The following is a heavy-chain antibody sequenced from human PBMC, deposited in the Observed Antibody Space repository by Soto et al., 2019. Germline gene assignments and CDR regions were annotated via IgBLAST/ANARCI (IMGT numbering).Heavy chain of an antibody. CDR3: ARASGYGGYGPDDY. D-gene: IGHD5-12*01. CDR2: IIPILGIA. Sequence: ASVKVSCKASGGTFSSYTISWVRQAPGQGLEWMGRIIPILGIANYAQKFQGRVTITADKSTSTAYMELSSLRSEDTAVYYCARASGYGGYGPDDYWGQGTLVTVSS. CDR1: GGTFSSYT. V-gene: IGHV1-69*02. J-gene: IGHJ4*02.